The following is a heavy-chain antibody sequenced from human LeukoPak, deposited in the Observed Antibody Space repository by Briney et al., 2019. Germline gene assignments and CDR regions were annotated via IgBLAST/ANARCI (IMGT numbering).Heavy chain of an antibody. D-gene: IGHD6-13*01. Sequence: PSETLSLTCAVYGGSFSGYYWSWIRQPPGKGLEWMGEINHSASTNYNPSLKSRVTISVDTSKNQFSLKLSSVTAADTAVYYCARGHSSSWYPFDYWGQGTLVTVSS. CDR3: ARGHSSSWYPFDY. J-gene: IGHJ4*02. CDR1: GGSFSGYY. V-gene: IGHV4-34*01. CDR2: INHSAST.